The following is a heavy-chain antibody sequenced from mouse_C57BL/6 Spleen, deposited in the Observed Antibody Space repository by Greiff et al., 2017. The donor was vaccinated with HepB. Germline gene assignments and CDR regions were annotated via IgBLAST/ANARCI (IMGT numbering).Heavy chain of an antibody. V-gene: IGHV1-69*01. Sequence: VQLQQPGAELVMPGASVKLSCKASGYTFTSYWMHWVKQRPGQGLEWIGEIDPSDSYTNYNQKFKGKSTLTVDKTSSTAYMQVSSLTSEDSAVYYCARRGPRVVPGDWGQGTTLTVAS. CDR3: ARRGPRVVPGD. J-gene: IGHJ2*01. D-gene: IGHD1-1*01. CDR2: IDPSDSYT. CDR1: GYTFTSYW.